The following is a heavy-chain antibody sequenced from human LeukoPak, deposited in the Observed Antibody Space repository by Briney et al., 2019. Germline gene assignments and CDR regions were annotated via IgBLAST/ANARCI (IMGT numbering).Heavy chain of an antibody. V-gene: IGHV1-46*01. D-gene: IGHD6-6*01. CDR2: INPSGGST. Sequence: ASVKVSCKASGYTFTGYYMHWVRQAPGQGLEWMGRINPSGGSTSYAQKFQGRVTMTRDTSTSTVYMELSSLRSEDTAVYYCARGVYSSSPEPPFDYWGQGTLVTVSS. CDR1: GYTFTGYY. CDR3: ARGVYSSSPEPPFDY. J-gene: IGHJ4*02.